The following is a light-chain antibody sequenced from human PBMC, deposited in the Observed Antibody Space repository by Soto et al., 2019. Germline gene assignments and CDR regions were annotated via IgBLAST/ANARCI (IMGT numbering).Light chain of an antibody. J-gene: IGKJ2*01. V-gene: IGKV3-11*01. Sequence: EIVLTQSPATLSLSPGDRATLSCRASQSVDRYLAWYQEKPGQAPRLLIYDTSDRATGIPDRFSGSVSGTYFTLTISSVEPEYFAVYYCQQGSHWYTFGQGTKLEIK. CDR3: QQGSHWYT. CDR2: DTS. CDR1: QSVDRY.